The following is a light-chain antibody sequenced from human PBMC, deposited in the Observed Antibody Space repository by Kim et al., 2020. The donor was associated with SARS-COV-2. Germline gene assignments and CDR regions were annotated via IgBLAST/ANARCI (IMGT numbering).Light chain of an antibody. CDR3: NSRDSSGVV. CDR2: GKN. CDR1: SLRNYY. V-gene: IGLV3-19*01. J-gene: IGLJ2*01. Sequence: SSELTQDPAVSVALGQTVKITCRGDSLRNYYASWYQQKPGQAPILVFYGKNNRPSGIPHRFSGSSSRDTATLTITGTQAEDEADYYCNSRDSSGVVFGGGTQVTVL.